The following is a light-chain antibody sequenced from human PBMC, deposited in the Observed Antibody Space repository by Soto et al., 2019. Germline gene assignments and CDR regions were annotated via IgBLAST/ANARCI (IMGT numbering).Light chain of an antibody. V-gene: IGLV2-14*01. CDR2: DVN. Sequence: QSVLTQPASVSGSPGQSITISCAGTSSDVCGYNYVSWYQQYPGKAPKLMIYDVNSRPSGVSNRFSGSKSGNTASLTISGLQAEDEAEYYCSSSTGSSTHVLFGGGTKLTVL. CDR1: SSDVCGYNY. CDR3: SSSTGSSTHVL. J-gene: IGLJ2*01.